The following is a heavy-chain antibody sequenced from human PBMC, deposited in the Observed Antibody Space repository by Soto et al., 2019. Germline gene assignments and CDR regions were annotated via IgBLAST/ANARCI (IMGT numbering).Heavy chain of an antibody. CDR2: ISWDGGST. J-gene: IGHJ6*02. Sequence: GGSLRLSCAASGFTFDDYTMHWVRQAPGKGLEWVSLISWDGGSTYYADSVKGRFTISRDNSKNSLYLQMNSLRTEDTALYYCAMSSFGDPYGMDVWGQGTTVTVSS. CDR3: AMSSFGDPYGMDV. D-gene: IGHD3-10*01. CDR1: GFTFDDYT. V-gene: IGHV3-43*01.